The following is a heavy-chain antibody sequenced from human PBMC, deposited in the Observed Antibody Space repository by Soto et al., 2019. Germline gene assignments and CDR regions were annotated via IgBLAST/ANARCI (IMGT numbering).Heavy chain of an antibody. CDR1: GGSISSSSYY. CDR3: AAGAVRGVILYYYYYGMDV. CDR2: IYYSGST. Sequence: SETLSLTCTVSGGSISSSSYYLGWIRQAPGKGLEWIGSIYYSGSTYYNPSLKSRVTISVDTSKNQFSLKLSSVTAADTAVYYCAAGAVRGVILYYYYYGMDVWGKGTTVT. D-gene: IGHD3-10*01. J-gene: IGHJ6*04. V-gene: IGHV4-39*01.